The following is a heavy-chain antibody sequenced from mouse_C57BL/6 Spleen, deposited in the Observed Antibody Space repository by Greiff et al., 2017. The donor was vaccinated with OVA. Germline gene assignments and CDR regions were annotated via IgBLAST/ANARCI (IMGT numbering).Heavy chain of an antibody. D-gene: IGHD2-1*01. J-gene: IGHJ2*01. CDR3: ALGKGDY. CDR1: GYTFTDYY. CDR2: INPNNGGT. Sequence: EVQLQQSGPELVKPGASVKISCKASGYTFTDYYMNWVKQSHGKSLEWIGDINPNNGGTSYNQKFKGKATLTVDKSSSTAYMELRSLTSEDSAVYYCALGKGDYWGQGTTLTVSS. V-gene: IGHV1-26*01.